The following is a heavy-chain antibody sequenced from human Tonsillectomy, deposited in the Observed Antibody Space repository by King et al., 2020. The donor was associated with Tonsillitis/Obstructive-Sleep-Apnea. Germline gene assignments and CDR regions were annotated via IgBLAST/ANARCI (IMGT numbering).Heavy chain of an antibody. V-gene: IGHV3-30*18. CDR3: AKELEEGGQGLTTDWFDP. CDR1: GFTFSRYA. J-gene: IGHJ5*02. CDR2: ISFDGSNK. D-gene: IGHD4-11*01. Sequence: VQLVESGGGVVQPGRSLRLSCAASGFTFSRYAMHWVRQAPGKGLEWVAVISFDGSNKYYADSVKGRFTISRDNSKNTQYLQMNSLRGEDTAVYYCAKELEEGGQGLTTDWFDPWGQGTLVTVS.